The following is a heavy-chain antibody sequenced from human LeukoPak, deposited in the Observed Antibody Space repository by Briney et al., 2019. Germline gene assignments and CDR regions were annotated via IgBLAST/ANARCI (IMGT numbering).Heavy chain of an antibody. J-gene: IGHJ6*03. CDR1: GYTFTGYY. D-gene: IGHD3-9*01. CDR3: ARGRFDMLTGYRPHMDV. Sequence: ASVKVSCKASGYTFTGYYMHWVRQAPGQGLEWMGCMNPNSGNTGYAQKFQGRVTMTRNTSISTAYMELSSLRSEDTAVYYCARGRFDMLTGYRPHMDVWGKGTTVTISS. CDR2: MNPNSGNT. V-gene: IGHV1-8*02.